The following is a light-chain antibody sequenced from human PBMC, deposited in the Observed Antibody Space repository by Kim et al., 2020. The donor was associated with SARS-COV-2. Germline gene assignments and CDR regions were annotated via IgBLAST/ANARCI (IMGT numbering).Light chain of an antibody. J-gene: IGKJ2*01. CDR3: QHYNSVPYT. Sequence: IQMTRSPSTLSASVGDRVTITCRASQDIHTWLAWYQQKPGKAPKLLMYRASTLESGAPSRFSGSGSATEFILTIADLQPDDFATYYCQHYNSVPYTFGQGTKLEI. CDR2: RAS. V-gene: IGKV1-5*03. CDR1: QDIHTW.